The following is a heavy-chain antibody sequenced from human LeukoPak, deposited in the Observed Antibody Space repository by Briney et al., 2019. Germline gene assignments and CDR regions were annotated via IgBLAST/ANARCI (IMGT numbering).Heavy chain of an antibody. CDR3: ARGSYGSGSYLGLNWFDP. V-gene: IGHV4-59*01. CDR1: GGSISSYY. J-gene: IGHJ5*02. D-gene: IGHD3-10*01. Sequence: SETLSLTCTVSGGSISSYYWSWIRQPPGKGLEWIGYIDYSGSTNYNPSLKSRVTISVDTSKNQFSLKLSSVTAADTAVYYCARGSYGSGSYLGLNWFDPWGQGTLVTVSS. CDR2: IDYSGST.